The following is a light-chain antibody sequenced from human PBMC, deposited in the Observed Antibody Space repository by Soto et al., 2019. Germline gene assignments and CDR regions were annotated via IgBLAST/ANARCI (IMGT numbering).Light chain of an antibody. CDR3: CSNAAGSTYV. J-gene: IGLJ1*01. CDR2: EAS. Sequence: VLTQPASVSGSPGQSITISCTGTSSDVGSHNLVSWYQQFPGKAPKLIIFEASKRPSGVSNRFSGSKSGSTASLTISGLQAEDEADYYCCSNAAGSTYVFGSGTKVTVL. V-gene: IGLV2-23*01. CDR1: SSDVGSHNL.